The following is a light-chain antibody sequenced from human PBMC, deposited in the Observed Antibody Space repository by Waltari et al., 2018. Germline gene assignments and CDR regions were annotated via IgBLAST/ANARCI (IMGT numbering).Light chain of an antibody. CDR3: MQYNNLLT. CDR2: GAS. J-gene: IGKJ1*01. Sequence: SCRRSLSLTRNFAWYNRTPGRTHRLLMYGASTRDTGIPARFSGSGSGTEFTITISSLQSEDVAIYYCMQYNNLLTFGQGTKVEIK. V-gene: IGKV3-15*01. CDR1: LSLTRN.